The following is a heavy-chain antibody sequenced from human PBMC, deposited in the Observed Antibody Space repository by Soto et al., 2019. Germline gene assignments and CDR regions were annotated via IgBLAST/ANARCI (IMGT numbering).Heavy chain of an antibody. CDR1: GGSISSYY. D-gene: IGHD6-13*01. J-gene: IGHJ6*02. CDR2: IYTSGST. V-gene: IGHV4-4*07. CDR3: ARDGYSSSWYGYYYYYGMDV. Sequence: PSETLSLTCTVSGGSISSYYWSWIRQPAGKGLEWIGRIYTSGSTNYNPSLKSRVTMSVDTSKNQFSLKLSSVTAADTAVYYCARDGYSSSWYGYYYYYGMDVWGQVTTVTVSS.